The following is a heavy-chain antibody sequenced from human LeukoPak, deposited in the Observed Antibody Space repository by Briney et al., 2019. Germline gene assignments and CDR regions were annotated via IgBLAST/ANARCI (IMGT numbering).Heavy chain of an antibody. D-gene: IGHD1-7*01. J-gene: IGHJ6*03. Sequence: SVKVSCKASGGTFSSYAISWVRQAPGQGLEWMGGIIPIFGTANYAQKFQGRVTITTDESTSTAYMELSSLRSEDTAVYYCARSRTGAYNWNYEAYYYYMDVWGKGTTVTVSS. CDR1: GGTFSSYA. CDR2: IIPIFGTA. CDR3: ARSRTGAYNWNYEAYYYYMDV. V-gene: IGHV1-69*05.